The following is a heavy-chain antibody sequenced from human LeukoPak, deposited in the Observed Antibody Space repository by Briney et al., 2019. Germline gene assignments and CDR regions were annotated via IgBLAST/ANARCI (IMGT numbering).Heavy chain of an antibody. Sequence: GGSLRLSCAASGFTFGSYTIHWVRQAPGKGLEWVSGISGTGGNTFYADSVKGRFTISRDNSKNTLYLQMHSLRAEDTAVYYCVKDYSTIPAPANPLFDYWGQGALVTVSS. D-gene: IGHD6-13*01. CDR3: VKDYSTIPAPANPLFDY. CDR2: ISGTGGNT. CDR1: GFTFGSYT. J-gene: IGHJ4*02. V-gene: IGHV3-23*01.